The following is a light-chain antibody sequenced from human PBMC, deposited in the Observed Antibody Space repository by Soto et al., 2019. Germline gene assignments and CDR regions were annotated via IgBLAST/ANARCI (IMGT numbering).Light chain of an antibody. CDR2: EVS. J-gene: IGLJ2*01. Sequence: QSALTQPASVSGSPGQSITISCTGTSSDVGGYKFVSWYQQHPGKAPKLMIYEVSNRPSGVSNRFSGSKSGNTASLTISGLQAEDEAAYYCSSYTISSTLVIFGGGTKLTVL. CDR3: SSYTISSTLVI. V-gene: IGLV2-14*01. CDR1: SSDVGGYKF.